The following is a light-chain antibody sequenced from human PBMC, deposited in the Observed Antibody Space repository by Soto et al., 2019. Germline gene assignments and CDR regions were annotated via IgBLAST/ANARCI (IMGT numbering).Light chain of an antibody. CDR1: QSVSSN. J-gene: IGKJ4*01. CDR2: GAS. CDR3: HQYKKWPSFT. V-gene: IGKV3-15*01. Sequence: EIVMTQSPATLSVSPGERATLSCRASQSVSSNLAWYQQKPGQAPRLLIYGASTRATGIPARFSGSGSGTEFPLTISSLQSEDFAVYYCHQYKKWPSFTFGGGTKVEIK.